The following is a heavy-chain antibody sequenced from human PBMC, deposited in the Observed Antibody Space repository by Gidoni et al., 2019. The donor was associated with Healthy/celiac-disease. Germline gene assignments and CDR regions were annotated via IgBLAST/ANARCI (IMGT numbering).Heavy chain of an antibody. CDR3: ARDTLPVVVVAATRVFFYYYGMDV. J-gene: IGHJ6*02. D-gene: IGHD2-15*01. CDR1: GFTFSSYS. V-gene: IGHV3-21*01. CDR2: ISSSSSYI. Sequence: EVQLVESGGGLVKPGGSLRLSCAASGFTFSSYSMTWVRQAPGKGLEWVSSISSSSSYIYYADSVKGRFTISRDNAKNSLYLQMNSLRAEDTAVYYCARDTLPVVVVAATRVFFYYYGMDVWGQGTTVTVSS.